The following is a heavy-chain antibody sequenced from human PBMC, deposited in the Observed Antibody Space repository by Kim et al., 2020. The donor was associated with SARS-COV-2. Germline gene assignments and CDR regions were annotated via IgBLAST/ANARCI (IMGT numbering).Heavy chain of an antibody. CDR3: AKQWELL. Sequence: SGGRRYYADSVKGRFTISRDNSKNTLYLQRNSLRAEDTAVYYCAKQWELLWGQGTLVTVSS. D-gene: IGHD1-26*01. CDR2: SGGRR. J-gene: IGHJ4*02. V-gene: IGHV3-23*01.